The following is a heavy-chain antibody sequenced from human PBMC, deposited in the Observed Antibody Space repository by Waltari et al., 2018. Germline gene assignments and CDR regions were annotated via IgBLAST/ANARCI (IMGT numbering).Heavy chain of an antibody. CDR3: ARVLTPNYYDSSEWGFYYLDN. Sequence: QVQLVQSGAEVKKPGASVRVSCTASGYTLTTYYMHWVRRAPGQGLEWMGWINPNSGVTNDAQEFQGRVSMTRDTSVNTVYMELSRLRSDDTAFYYCARVLTPNYYDSSEWGFYYLDNWGQGTLVSVSS. D-gene: IGHD3-22*01. V-gene: IGHV1-2*02. CDR2: INPNSGVT. CDR1: GYTLTTYY. J-gene: IGHJ4*02.